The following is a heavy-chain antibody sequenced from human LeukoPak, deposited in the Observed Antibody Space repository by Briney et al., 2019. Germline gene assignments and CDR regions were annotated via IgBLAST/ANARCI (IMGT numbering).Heavy chain of an antibody. CDR3: ARGDYSYYFDY. CDR2: ISSSSSTI. J-gene: IGHJ4*02. CDR1: GFTFSSYG. D-gene: IGHD3-10*01. Sequence: GGSLRLSCAASGFTFSSYGMHWVRQAPGKGLEWVSYISSSSSTIYYADSVKGRFTISRDNAKNSLYLQMNSLRAEDTAVYYCARGDYSYYFDYWGQGTLVTVSS. V-gene: IGHV3-48*04.